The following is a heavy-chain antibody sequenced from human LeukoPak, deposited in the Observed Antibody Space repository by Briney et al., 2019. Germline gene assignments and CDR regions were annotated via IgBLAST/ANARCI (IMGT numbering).Heavy chain of an antibody. CDR1: GFTFSDSY. D-gene: IGHD3-22*01. CDR2: ISYSGRTI. V-gene: IGHV3-11*01. CDR3: AGSYDSSGFSDY. Sequence: GGPLRLSCAVSGFTFSDSYMIWMRQAPGKTPEWGSYISYSGRTIYYADSVKGRFTISRDNAENSLYLQMNSLRPEDTAVYYCAGSYDSSGFSDYWGQGTLVTVSS. J-gene: IGHJ4*02.